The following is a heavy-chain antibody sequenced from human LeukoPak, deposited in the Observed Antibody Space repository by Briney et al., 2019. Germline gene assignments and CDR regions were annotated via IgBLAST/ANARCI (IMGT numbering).Heavy chain of an antibody. CDR1: GFTFSSDA. D-gene: IGHD6-19*01. Sequence: PGGSLRLACAASGFTFSSDAMSWGRQAPGKGLEWVSAISGSGGSTYYADSVKGRFTISRDNSKNTLYLQMNSLRAEDTAVYYCAKVSSRSSGWQYYFDYWGQGTLVTVSS. CDR2: ISGSGGST. CDR3: AKVSSRSSGWQYYFDY. V-gene: IGHV3-23*01. J-gene: IGHJ4*02.